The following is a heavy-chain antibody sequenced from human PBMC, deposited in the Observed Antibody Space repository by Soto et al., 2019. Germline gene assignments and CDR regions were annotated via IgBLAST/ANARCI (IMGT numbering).Heavy chain of an antibody. D-gene: IGHD6-19*01. Sequence: GGSLRLSCAGSGFAFSSYGMYWVRQAPGKGLEWVAVVPYDGSNEFYADSVKGRFTISRDNSKNTLYLQMHSLRAEDTAVYYCAKDKSIEVAGTGNYYYYNMDVWGQGTTVTVSS. J-gene: IGHJ6*01. CDR2: VPYDGSNE. CDR3: AKDKSIEVAGTGNYYYYNMDV. CDR1: GFAFSSYG. V-gene: IGHV3-30*18.